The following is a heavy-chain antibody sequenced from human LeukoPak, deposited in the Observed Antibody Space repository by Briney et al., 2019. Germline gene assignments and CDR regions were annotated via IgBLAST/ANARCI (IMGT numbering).Heavy chain of an antibody. V-gene: IGHV4-59*08. J-gene: IGHJ4*02. D-gene: IGHD3-10*01. CDR2: IYYSGST. Sequence: SETLSLTRTVSGGSISSYYWSWIRQPPGKGLEWIGYIYYSGSTNYNPSLKSRVTISVDTSKNQFSLKLSSVTAADTAVYYCARAMVRGVKYFDYWGQGTLVTVSS. CDR3: ARAMVRGVKYFDY. CDR1: GGSISSYY.